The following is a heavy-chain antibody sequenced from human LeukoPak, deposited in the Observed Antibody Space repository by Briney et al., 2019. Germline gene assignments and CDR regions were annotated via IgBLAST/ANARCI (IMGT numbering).Heavy chain of an antibody. J-gene: IGHJ1*01. D-gene: IGHD6-6*01. V-gene: IGHV3-73*01. CDR2: IRSKANNYAT. CDR3: TKLAGERH. CDR1: GFTFSGSA. Sequence: PGGSLRLSCAASGFTFSGSAMHWVRQASGKGLEWVGRIRSKANNYATAYAASVKGRFTISRDDSRNTAYLQMNSLKTEDTAVYYCTKLAGERHWGQGTLVTVSS.